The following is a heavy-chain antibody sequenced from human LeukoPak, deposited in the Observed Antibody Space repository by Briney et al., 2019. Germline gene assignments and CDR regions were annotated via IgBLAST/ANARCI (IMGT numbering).Heavy chain of an antibody. CDR3: ARDSYSSGAFDI. V-gene: IGHV1-46*01. Sequence: GASVKLSCKASGYTFTNYYMHWVRQAPGQGLEWMGIINPSGGSTTSAQKFQGRVTITADESTSTAYMELSSLRSEDTAVYYCARDSYSSGAFDIWGQGTMVTVSS. J-gene: IGHJ3*02. CDR1: GYTFTNYY. D-gene: IGHD6-25*01. CDR2: INPSGGST.